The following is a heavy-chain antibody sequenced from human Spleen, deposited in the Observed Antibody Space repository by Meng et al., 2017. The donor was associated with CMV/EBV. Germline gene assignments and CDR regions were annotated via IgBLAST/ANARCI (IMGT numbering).Heavy chain of an antibody. CDR2: ISYDGSNK. V-gene: IGHV3-30-3*01. J-gene: IGHJ4*02. CDR3: AREHAMSASTDY. CDR1: GFTFSSYA. D-gene: IGHD2-2*01. Sequence: GESLKISCAASGFTFSSYAMHWVRQAPGKGLEWVAVISYDGSNKYYADSVKGRFTISRDNSKNTLYLQMNSLRAEDTAVYYCAREHAMSASTDYWGQGTLVTVSS.